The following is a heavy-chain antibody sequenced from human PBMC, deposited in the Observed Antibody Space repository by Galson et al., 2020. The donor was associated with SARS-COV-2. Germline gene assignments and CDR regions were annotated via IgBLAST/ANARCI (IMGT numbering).Heavy chain of an antibody. Sequence: GGSLRLSCAASGFTFSNAWMSWVRQAPGKGLEWISSLSGDSGYIYYADSVKGRFTISRENARNSLNLQLNSLRADDTAVYFCARDSSFDSSGYFGAFDYWGQGTPVTVSS. CDR1: GFTFSNAW. CDR3: ARDSSFDSSGYFGAFDY. D-gene: IGHD3-22*01. CDR2: LSGDSGYI. V-gene: IGHV3-21*01. J-gene: IGHJ4*02.